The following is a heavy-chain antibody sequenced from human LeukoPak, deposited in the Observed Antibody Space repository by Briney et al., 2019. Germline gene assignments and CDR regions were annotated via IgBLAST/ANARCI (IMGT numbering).Heavy chain of an antibody. J-gene: IGHJ4*02. CDR3: AREAVAGAFLEY. Sequence: ASVKVSCKASGYTFTSYYTHWVRQAPGQGLEWMGIINPSGGSTSYAQKFQGRVTMTTDTSTSTAYMELRSLRSDDTAVYYCAREAVAGAFLEYWGQGTLVTVSS. CDR2: INPSGGST. CDR1: GYTFTSYY. D-gene: IGHD6-19*01. V-gene: IGHV1-46*01.